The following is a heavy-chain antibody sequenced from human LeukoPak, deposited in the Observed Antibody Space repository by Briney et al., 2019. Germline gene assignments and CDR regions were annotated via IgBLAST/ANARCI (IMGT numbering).Heavy chain of an antibody. D-gene: IGHD2-2*01. V-gene: IGHV3-23*01. CDR1: GFTYSTYA. Sequence: PGGSLRLSCAASGFTYSTYAMSWVRQAPGKGLEWVSAISASGGTTYYADSVKGRFTISRDNSKNTPYLQMSSLRAEDTAVYYCAKEPREYCSSASCPNWIDPWGQGTLVTVSS. CDR2: ISASGGTT. CDR3: AKEPREYCSSASCPNWIDP. J-gene: IGHJ5*02.